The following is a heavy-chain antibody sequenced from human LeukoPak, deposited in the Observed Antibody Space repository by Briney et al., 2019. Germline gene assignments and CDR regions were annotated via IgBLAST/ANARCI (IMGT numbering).Heavy chain of an antibody. Sequence: SQTLSLTCTVSGGSISSGDYYWSWIRQPPGKGLEWIGYIYYSGSTYYNPSLKSRVTISVDTSKNQFSLKLSSVTAADTAVYYCARRSGSYPQHLGPGYFDYWGQGTLVTVSS. CDR1: GGSISSGDYY. CDR2: IYYSGST. CDR3: ARRSGSYPQHLGPGYFDY. J-gene: IGHJ4*02. D-gene: IGHD1-26*01. V-gene: IGHV4-30-4*01.